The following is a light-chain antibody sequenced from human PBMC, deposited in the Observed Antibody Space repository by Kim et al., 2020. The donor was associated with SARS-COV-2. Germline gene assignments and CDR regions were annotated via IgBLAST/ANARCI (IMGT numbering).Light chain of an antibody. CDR3: QQYFTYPIT. CDR2: VAS. CDR1: QGISNY. Sequence: DIQMTQSPSSLSASLGDSVTITCRASQGISNYLAWFQKKPGRAPKPLIYVASALHDGVPSKFRGSGAGTDFSLTISSLQPEDFATYYCQQYFTYPITFGQGTRLEIK. J-gene: IGKJ5*01. V-gene: IGKV1-16*02.